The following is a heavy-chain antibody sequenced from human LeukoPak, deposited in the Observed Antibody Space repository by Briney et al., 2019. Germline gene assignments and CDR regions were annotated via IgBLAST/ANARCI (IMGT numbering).Heavy chain of an antibody. V-gene: IGHV4-39*07. CDR2: IYYRGST. D-gene: IGHD2-21*02. Sequence: PSETLSLTCTVSGGSISSSSYYWGWIRQPPGTGLEWIGSIYYRGSTYYNPSLKSRVTISVDTSKNQLSLKLSSVTAADTAVYYCARGVTPFDYWGQGTLVTVSS. CDR1: GGSISSSSYY. J-gene: IGHJ4*02. CDR3: ARGVTPFDY.